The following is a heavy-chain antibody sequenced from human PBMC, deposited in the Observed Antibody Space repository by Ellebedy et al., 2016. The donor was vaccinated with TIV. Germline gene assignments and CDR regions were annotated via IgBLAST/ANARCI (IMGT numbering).Heavy chain of an antibody. Sequence: ASVKVSCKASGYAFTGYYIHWVRQAPGQGLEWMGIINSSGGSTTYAQKFQGRVTMTRDTSTSTVYMELSSLRYEDTAVYYCARAFDSDFWGQGTLVTVSS. CDR1: GYAFTGYY. CDR2: INSSGGST. V-gene: IGHV1-46*01. J-gene: IGHJ4*02. CDR3: ARAFDSDF. D-gene: IGHD2/OR15-2a*01.